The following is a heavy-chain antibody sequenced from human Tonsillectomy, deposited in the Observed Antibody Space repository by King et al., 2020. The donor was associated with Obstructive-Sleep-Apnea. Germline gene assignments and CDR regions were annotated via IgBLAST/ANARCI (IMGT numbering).Heavy chain of an antibody. J-gene: IGHJ4*02. D-gene: IGHD4-17*01. CDR1: GFTFSSYW. Sequence: VQLVESGGALVQPGGSLRLSCAASGFTFSSYWMHWVRQAPGKGLVWVSRINPDGSVAIYAESVKGRFTISRDNTKNTLYLQMNDLRPGDTARYYCARPTVTLEYWGQGSRSPSPQ. CDR3: ARPTVTLEY. V-gene: IGHV3-74*01. CDR2: INPDGSVA.